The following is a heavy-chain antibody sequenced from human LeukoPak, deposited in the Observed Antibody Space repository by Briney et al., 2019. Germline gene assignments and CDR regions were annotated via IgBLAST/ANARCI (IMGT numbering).Heavy chain of an antibody. CDR3: ARSRKHYGSGSYPGY. D-gene: IGHD3-10*01. V-gene: IGHV1-2*02. J-gene: IGHJ4*02. CDR2: INPNSGGT. CDR1: GYTFTGYY. Sequence: ASVKVSCKASGYTFTGYYMHWVRQAPGQGLEWMGWINPNSGGTYYAQKFQGRVTMTRDTPISTAYMELSRLRSDDTAVYYCARSRKHYGSGSYPGYWGQGTLVTVSS.